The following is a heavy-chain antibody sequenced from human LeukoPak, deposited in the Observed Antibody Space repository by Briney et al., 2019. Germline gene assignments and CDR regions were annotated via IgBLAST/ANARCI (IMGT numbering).Heavy chain of an antibody. CDR3: ARLSGRVVCSAGSCYIDS. D-gene: IGHD2-15*01. CDR2: IYPDDSDT. Sequence: GESLKISCRVSGYAFASYWIGWVRQVPGKGLEWMGIIYPDDSDTKYSPSFQGQVTFSADKSVNTAYLQWSSLKASDTAMYYCARLSGRVVCSAGSCYIDSWGQGTLVTVSS. J-gene: IGHJ4*02. V-gene: IGHV5-51*01. CDR1: GYAFASYW.